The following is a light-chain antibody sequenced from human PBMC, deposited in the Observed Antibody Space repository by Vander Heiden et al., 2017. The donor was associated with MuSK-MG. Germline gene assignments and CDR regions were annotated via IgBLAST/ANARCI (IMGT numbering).Light chain of an antibody. CDR3: AAWDDSLSVV. J-gene: IGLJ2*01. CDR1: SSNIGSNY. Sequence: QSVLTPPPSASGSTGQRVTIPCSGSSSNIGSNYVYWYQQLPGTAPKLLIYRNNQRPSGVPDRFSGSKSGTSASLAISGRRSEDEADYYCAAWDDSLSVVFGGGTKLTVL. V-gene: IGLV1-47*01. CDR2: RNN.